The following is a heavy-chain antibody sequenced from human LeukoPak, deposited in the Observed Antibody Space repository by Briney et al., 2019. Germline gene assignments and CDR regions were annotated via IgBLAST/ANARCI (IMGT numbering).Heavy chain of an antibody. D-gene: IGHD2-21*02. CDR3: AAAYCGGDCYSTGGYFDY. Sequence: GGSLRLSCAASGFTFSSYAMSWVRQAPGKGLEWVSSISSGSSNIYYADSVKGRFTISRDNAKNSLYLQMNSLRAEDTAVYYCAAAYCGGDCYSTGGYFDYWGQGTLVTVSS. V-gene: IGHV3-21*01. J-gene: IGHJ4*02. CDR2: ISSGSSNI. CDR1: GFTFSSYA.